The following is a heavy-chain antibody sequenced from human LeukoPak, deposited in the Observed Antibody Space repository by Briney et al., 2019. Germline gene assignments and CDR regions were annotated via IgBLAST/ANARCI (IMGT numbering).Heavy chain of an antibody. CDR2: ISSSSSYI. D-gene: IGHD3-22*01. Sequence: GGSLRLSCAASGFTFSSYEMNWVRQAPGKGLEWVSYISSSSSYIYYADSVKGRFTISRDNAKNSLYLQMNSLRAEDTAVYYCASVPPIRIAMIVSSYWGQGTLVTVSS. CDR3: ASVPPIRIAMIVSSY. J-gene: IGHJ4*02. V-gene: IGHV3-21*05. CDR1: GFTFSSYE.